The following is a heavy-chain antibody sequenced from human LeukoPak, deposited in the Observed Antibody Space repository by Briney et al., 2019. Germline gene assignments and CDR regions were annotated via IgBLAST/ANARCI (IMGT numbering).Heavy chain of an antibody. V-gene: IGHV4-59*01. J-gene: IGHJ4*02. CDR1: GGSISSYY. CDR3: ARDGAAAEYYFDY. D-gene: IGHD6-13*01. CDR2: IYYSGST. Sequence: KPSETLSLTCTVSGGSISSYYWSWIRQPPGKGLEWIGYIYYSGSTNYNPSLKSRVTISVDTSKNQFSLKLSSVTAADTAVYYCARDGAAAEYYFDYWGQGTLVTVSS.